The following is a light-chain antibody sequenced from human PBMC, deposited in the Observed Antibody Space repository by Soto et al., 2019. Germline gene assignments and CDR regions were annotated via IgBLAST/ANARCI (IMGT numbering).Light chain of an antibody. CDR1: QSIRSY. CDR2: AAS. Sequence: DIQMTPSPSSLSASVGDRVTITCRASQSIRSYLNWYQQKPGKAPKFLIYAASTLQSGVPSRFSGSGSGTDFTLTISSLQPEDFATYYCQQTSSNPRTFGQGTKVEIK. V-gene: IGKV1-39*01. J-gene: IGKJ1*01. CDR3: QQTSSNPRT.